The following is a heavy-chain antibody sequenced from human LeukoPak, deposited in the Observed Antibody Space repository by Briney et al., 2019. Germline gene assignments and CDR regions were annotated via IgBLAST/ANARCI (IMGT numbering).Heavy chain of an antibody. CDR1: GFTFGDYA. CDR3: TRDSQWLVPYDAFDI. Sequence: GRSLRLSCTASGFTFGDYAMSWFRQAPGKGLEWVGFIRSKAYGGTTEYAASVKGRFTISRDDSKSIAYLQMNSLKTEDTAVYYCTRDSQWLVPYDAFDIWGQGTMVTVSS. D-gene: IGHD6-19*01. V-gene: IGHV3-49*03. J-gene: IGHJ3*02. CDR2: IRSKAYGGTT.